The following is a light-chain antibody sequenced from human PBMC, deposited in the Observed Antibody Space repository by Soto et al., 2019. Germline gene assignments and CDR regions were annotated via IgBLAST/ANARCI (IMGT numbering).Light chain of an antibody. CDR2: EGS. CDR1: SSDVGSYNL. V-gene: IGLV2-23*01. J-gene: IGLJ2*01. Sequence: QSVLTQPASVSGSSGQSITISCSGISSDVGSYNLVSWYQQHPGKAPKVMIYEGSKRPSGVSNRFSGSRPGDTASLTISGLQAEDEAHYYCSSYAGSSTQVVFGGGTKLTVL. CDR3: SSYAGSSTQVV.